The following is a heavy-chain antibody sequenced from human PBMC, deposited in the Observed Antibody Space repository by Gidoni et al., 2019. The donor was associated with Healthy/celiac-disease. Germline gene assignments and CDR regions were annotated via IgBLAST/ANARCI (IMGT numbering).Heavy chain of an antibody. CDR2: LIPIFGTA. CDR1: GGTFSSYA. CDR3: ARPPPYSSSYYYYGMDV. D-gene: IGHD6-6*01. V-gene: IGHV1-69*06. Sequence: QVQLVQSGAEVKKPGSSVKVSCKASGGTFSSYAISWVRQAPGQGLEWMGGLIPIFGTANYAQKFQGRVTITAVKSTSTAYMELSSLRSEDTAVYYCARPPPYSSSYYYYGMDVWGQGTTVTVSS. J-gene: IGHJ6*02.